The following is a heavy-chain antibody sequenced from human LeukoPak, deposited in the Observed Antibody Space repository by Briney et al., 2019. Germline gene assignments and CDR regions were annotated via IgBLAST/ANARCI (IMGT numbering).Heavy chain of an antibody. V-gene: IGHV4-38-2*02. CDR1: GYSISSGHY. J-gene: IGHJ3*02. D-gene: IGHD1-1*01. CDR2: IYHRGST. Sequence: PSETLSLTCTVSGYSISSGHYCGWIRQPAGKGLEWIGTIYHRGSTYYNPSLKSRVTISVDTSKNQFSLNLSSVTAADTAVYYCARVGRYAFDIWGQGTMVSVSS. CDR3: ARVGRYAFDI.